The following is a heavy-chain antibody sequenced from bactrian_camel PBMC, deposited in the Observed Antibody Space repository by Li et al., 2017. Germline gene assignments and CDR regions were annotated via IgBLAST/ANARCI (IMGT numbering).Heavy chain of an antibody. CDR1: GNGDGSGY. D-gene: IGHD2*01. V-gene: IGHV3S54*01. J-gene: IGHJ4*01. Sequence: HVQLVESGGGSVRPGGSLTLSCAVSGNGDGSGYRCTGWFRQAPGKEREGVATITTGLRDPWYTDSVKGRFTISKDSERNTLYLQMNNLTPEDTAMYYCAASYVPIASAGYCYTLDYWGQGTQVTVS. CDR2: ITTGLRDP. CDR3: AASYVPIASAGYCYTLDY.